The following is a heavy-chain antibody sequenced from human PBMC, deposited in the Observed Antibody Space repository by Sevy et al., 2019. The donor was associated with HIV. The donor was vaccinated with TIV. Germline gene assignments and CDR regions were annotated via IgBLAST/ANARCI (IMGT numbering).Heavy chain of an antibody. CDR2: ISSSGSTI. CDR1: GFTFSSFE. Sequence: GGSLRLSCAASGFTFSSFEMTWVRQAPGKGLEWVSYISSSGSTIYYTNSVKGRFTISRDNAKNSLYLQMNSLRAEDTAVYYCAKRGGHYGLGMDVWGQGTTVTVSS. CDR3: AKRGGHYGLGMDV. V-gene: IGHV3-48*03. J-gene: IGHJ6*01. D-gene: IGHD3-3*01.